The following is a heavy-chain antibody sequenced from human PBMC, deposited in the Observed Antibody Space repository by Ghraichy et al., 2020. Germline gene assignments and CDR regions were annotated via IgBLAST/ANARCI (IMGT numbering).Heavy chain of an antibody. CDR3: ARDFSSTPSMDV. Sequence: LSLTCAASGFTVSSNYMTWVRQAPGKGLEWVSVIYSGGSTYYADSVKGRFTISRDNSKNTVYLQMNSLRAEDTAVYYCARDFSSTPSMDVWGKGTTVTVSS. J-gene: IGHJ6*03. CDR2: IYSGGST. CDR1: GFTVSSNY. V-gene: IGHV3-53*01. D-gene: IGHD2-2*01.